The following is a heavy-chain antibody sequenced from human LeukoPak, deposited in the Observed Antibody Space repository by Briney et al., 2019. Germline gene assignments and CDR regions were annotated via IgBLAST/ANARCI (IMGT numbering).Heavy chain of an antibody. CDR2: MNPNSGNT. V-gene: IGHV1-8*01. D-gene: IGHD3-22*01. CDR1: GYTFTSYD. J-gene: IGHJ1*01. CDR3: ARQYYDSSGYPEIH. Sequence: GASVKVSCKASGYTFTSYDVNWVRQATGQGLEWMGWMNPNSGNTGYAQKFQGRVTMTRNTSISTAYMELSSLRSEDTAVYYCARQYYDSSGYPEIHWGQGTLVTVSS.